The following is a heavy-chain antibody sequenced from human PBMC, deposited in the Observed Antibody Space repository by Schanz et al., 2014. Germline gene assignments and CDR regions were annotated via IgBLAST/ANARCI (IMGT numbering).Heavy chain of an antibody. CDR1: GYTFTSYG. D-gene: IGHD6-13*01. Sequence: QGQLVQSGAEVKKPGASVKVSCKASGYTFTSYGITWVRQAPGQGLEWMGWISAYNGHTEYGKKFQGRFTMTTDTSTTTAYLELRSLTSDDTAVYYCARDGEAAAGCDYWGQGTLVTVSS. J-gene: IGHJ4*02. CDR2: ISAYNGHT. V-gene: IGHV1-18*01. CDR3: ARDGEAAAGCDY.